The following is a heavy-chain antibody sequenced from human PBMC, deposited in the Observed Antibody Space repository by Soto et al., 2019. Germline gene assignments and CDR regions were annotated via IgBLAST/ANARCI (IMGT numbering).Heavy chain of an antibody. J-gene: IGHJ4*02. CDR2: ISAYIGNT. Sequence: QVQLVQSGAEVKKPGASVKVSCKASGYTFTNFGISWVRQAPGQGLEWMGWISAYIGNTNYAQNFQGRVSMTADTATRTAYMCLRILRSDNTAVYYFAISGTPIYYGGQGTLVTVYS. D-gene: IGHD3-10*01. V-gene: IGHV1-18*01. CDR3: AISGTPIYY. CDR1: GYTFTNFG.